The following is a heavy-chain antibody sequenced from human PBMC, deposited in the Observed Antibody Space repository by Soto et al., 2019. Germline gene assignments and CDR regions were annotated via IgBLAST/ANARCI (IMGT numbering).Heavy chain of an antibody. J-gene: IGHJ4*02. D-gene: IGHD2-8*01. CDR2: ISGSGGST. CDR1: GFTFSSYA. V-gene: IGHV3-23*01. Sequence: GGSLRLSCAASGFTFSSYAMSWVRQAPGKGLEWVSAISGSGGSTYYADSVKGRFTISRDNSKNTLYLQMNSLRAEDTAVYYCAKDEKGPYCTNGVCYTPSGSYLFDYWGQGTLVTVSS. CDR3: AKDEKGPYCTNGVCYTPSGSYLFDY.